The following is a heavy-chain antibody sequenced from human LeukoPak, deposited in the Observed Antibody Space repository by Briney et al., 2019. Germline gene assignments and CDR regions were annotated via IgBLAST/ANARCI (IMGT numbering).Heavy chain of an antibody. CDR3: ARGYDSD. D-gene: IGHD3-16*01. J-gene: IGHJ4*02. CDR2: ITGSGPYM. V-gene: IGHV3-21*01. CDR1: GFTFSTFA. Sequence: GGSLRLSCAASGFTFSTFAMHWVRLSPGKGLEWVSSITGSGPYMLYADSVKHRFTISRDNSKNTLYLQMNSLRAEDTAVYYCARGYDSDWGQGTLVTVSS.